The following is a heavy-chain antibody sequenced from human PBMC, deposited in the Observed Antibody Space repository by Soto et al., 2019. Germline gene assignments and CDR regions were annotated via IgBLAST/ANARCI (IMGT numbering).Heavy chain of an antibody. V-gene: IGHV1-8*01. CDR2: MNPNSGNT. D-gene: IGHD3-22*01. CDR1: GYTFTSYD. Sequence: GASVKVSCKASGYTFTSYDINWVRQATGQGLEWMGWMNPNSGNTGYAQKFQGRVTMTRNTSISTAYMELSSLRSEDTAVYYCARALIASLHARFVYYYGMDVWGQGTTVTVSS. J-gene: IGHJ6*02. CDR3: ARALIASLHARFVYYYGMDV.